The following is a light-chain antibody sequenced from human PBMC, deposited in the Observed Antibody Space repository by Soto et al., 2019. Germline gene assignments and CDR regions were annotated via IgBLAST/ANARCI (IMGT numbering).Light chain of an antibody. V-gene: IGLV2-14*01. J-gene: IGLJ2*01. Sequence: QSALTQPASVSGSPGQSITISCTGTSSDVGGYNYVSWYQQHPGKAPKLMIYDVSNRPSGVSNRFSGSKSGNTASLTISGLQAEDAADYYCSSYTGFGGGTKLTVL. CDR3: SSYTG. CDR1: SSDVGGYNY. CDR2: DVS.